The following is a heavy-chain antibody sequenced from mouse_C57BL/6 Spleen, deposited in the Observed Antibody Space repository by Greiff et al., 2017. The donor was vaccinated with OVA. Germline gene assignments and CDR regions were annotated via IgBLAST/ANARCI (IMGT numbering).Heavy chain of an antibody. CDR2: IYPGDGDT. CDR3: ARSITTADAMDY. Sequence: QVQLQQSGPELVKPGASVKISCKASGYAFSSSWMNWVKQRPGKGLEWIGRIYPGDGDTNYNGKFKGKATLTADKSSSTAYMQLSSLTSEDSAVYFCARSITTADAMDYWGQGTSVTVSS. J-gene: IGHJ4*01. CDR1: GYAFSSSW. V-gene: IGHV1-82*01. D-gene: IGHD1-1*01.